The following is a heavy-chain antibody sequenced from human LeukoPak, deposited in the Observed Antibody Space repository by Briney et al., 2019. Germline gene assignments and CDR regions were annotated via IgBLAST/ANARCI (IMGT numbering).Heavy chain of an antibody. J-gene: IGHJ4*02. CDR1: GDSVSNNSGA. CDR2: TYYRSKWYN. D-gene: IGHD4-11*01. CDR3: ARTMADTVAVDY. V-gene: IGHV6-1*01. Sequence: SQTLSLTFAISGDSVSNNSGAWNWLRQSPPRGLEWLGRTYYRSKWYNDYAVSVKRRITINPDTSKNQFSLQLNSVSPEDTAVYYCARTMADTVAVDYWGQGTLVTVSS.